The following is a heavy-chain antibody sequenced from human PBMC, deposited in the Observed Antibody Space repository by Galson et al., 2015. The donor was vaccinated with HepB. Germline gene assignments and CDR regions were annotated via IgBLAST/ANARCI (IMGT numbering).Heavy chain of an antibody. Sequence: SLRLSCAGSGFTFGDYAMNWFRQPPGKGLEWVANIKQDGSEKYYADSVKGRFTISRDNSKNTLYLQMNSLRAEDTAVYYCARDLDEIVVVPAAIPKHHYYYYMDVWGKGTTVTVSS. J-gene: IGHJ6*03. CDR3: ARDLDEIVVVPAAIPKHHYYYYMDV. V-gene: IGHV3-7*01. CDR1: GFTFGDYA. CDR2: IKQDGSEK. D-gene: IGHD2-2*01.